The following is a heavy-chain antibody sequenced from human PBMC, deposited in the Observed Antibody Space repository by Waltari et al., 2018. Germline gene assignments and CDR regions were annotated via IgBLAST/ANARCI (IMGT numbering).Heavy chain of an antibody. CDR1: GFTFSSNW. CDR2: ITTEGSGA. CDR3: ARDLVLGSGSNDY. J-gene: IGHJ4*02. V-gene: IGHV3-74*01. Sequence: EVQLVESGGGLVQPGGSLRLSCAASGFTFSSNWMHWVRQAPGKGLVWVPSITTEGSGANDADSVKGRLTISRDNAKNTLYLQMNSLRVEDTAVYFCARDLVLGSGSNDYWGLGTLVTVSS. D-gene: IGHD3-10*01.